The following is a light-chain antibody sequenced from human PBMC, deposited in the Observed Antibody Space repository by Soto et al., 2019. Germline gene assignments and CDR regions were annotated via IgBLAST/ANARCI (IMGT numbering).Light chain of an antibody. Sequence: DIQMTQSPGALSVSVGGGCTSTCRASQTISSWLAWYQQKPGKAPKLLIYKASTLKSGVPSRFSGSGSGTEFTLTISSLQPDDFATYYCQHYNSYSEAFGQGTKVDNK. CDR1: QTISSW. CDR2: KAS. J-gene: IGKJ1*01. CDR3: QHYNSYSEA. V-gene: IGKV1-5*03.